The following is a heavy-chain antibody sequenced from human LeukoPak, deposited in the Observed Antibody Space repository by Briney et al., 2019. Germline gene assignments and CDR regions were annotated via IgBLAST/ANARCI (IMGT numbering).Heavy chain of an antibody. J-gene: IGHJ4*02. CDR3: ARDRSYSHRGDYFDY. V-gene: IGHV1-46*01. CDR1: GYTFTSYY. Sequence: ASVKVSCKASGYTFTSYYIHWVRQAPGQGLEWMGMINPSDGSTTYAQKFRGRVTMTRDTSTSKVYMELSSLRSEDTAVYYCARDRSYSHRGDYFDYWGQGTLVTVSS. CDR2: INPSDGST. D-gene: IGHD4-11*01.